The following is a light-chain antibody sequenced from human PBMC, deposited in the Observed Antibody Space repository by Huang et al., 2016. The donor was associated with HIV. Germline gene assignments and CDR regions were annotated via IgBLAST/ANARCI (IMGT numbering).Light chain of an antibody. CDR1: QSVSSN. CDR2: GAS. CDR3: QQNNNWPPLFT. V-gene: IGKV3-15*01. Sequence: EIVMTQSPATLSASPGERATLSCRASQSVSSNLALYQQKPGQAPMLLIYGASTRATGIPAGFSGSGSGTEFTLTISSLQSEDFAVYYCQQNNNWPPLFTFGPGTRVDIK. J-gene: IGKJ3*01.